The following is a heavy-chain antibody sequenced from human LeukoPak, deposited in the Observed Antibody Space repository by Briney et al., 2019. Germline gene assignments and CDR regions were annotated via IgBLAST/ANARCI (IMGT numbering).Heavy chain of an antibody. CDR1: GFTFSSYS. J-gene: IGHJ4*02. D-gene: IGHD5-12*01. CDR2: ISSSSSYI. Sequence: PGGSLRLSCAASGFTFSSYSMNWVRQAPGKGLEWVSSISSSSSYIYYADSVKGRFTISRDNAKNSLYLQMNSLRAEDTAVYYCATGAVATPTKGYYFDYWGQGTLVTVSS. V-gene: IGHV3-21*01. CDR3: ATGAVATPTKGYYFDY.